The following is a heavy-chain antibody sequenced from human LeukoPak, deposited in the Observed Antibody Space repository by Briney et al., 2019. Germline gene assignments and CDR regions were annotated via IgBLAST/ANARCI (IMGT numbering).Heavy chain of an antibody. D-gene: IGHD3-3*01. J-gene: IGHJ5*02. CDR1: GFTFSSYA. V-gene: IGHV3-23*01. CDR2: ISGSGGST. Sequence: GSLRLSCAASGFTFSSYAMSWVRQAPGKGLEWVSAISGSGGSTYYADSVKGRSTISRDNSKNTLYLQMNSLRAEDTAVYYCAKNMYYDFWSGYSRIDPWGQGTLVTVSS. CDR3: AKNMYYDFWSGYSRIDP.